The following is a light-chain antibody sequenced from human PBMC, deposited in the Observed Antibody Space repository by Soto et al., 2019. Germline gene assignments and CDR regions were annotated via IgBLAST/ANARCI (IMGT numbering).Light chain of an antibody. CDR3: CSYAGSSTLV. CDR1: SIDVGSYDL. J-gene: IGLJ3*02. V-gene: IGLV2-23*01. CDR2: EGS. Sequence: QSALTQPASVSGSPGQSITVSCTGTSIDVGSYDLVSWYQQHPGKAPKLMIYEGSKRPSGVSNRFSGSKSGNTASLTISGLQTEDEADYDCCSYAGSSTLVFGGGTKVTVL.